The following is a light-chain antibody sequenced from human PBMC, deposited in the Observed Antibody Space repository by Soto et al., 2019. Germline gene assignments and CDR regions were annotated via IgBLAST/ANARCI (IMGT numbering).Light chain of an antibody. V-gene: IGLV2-23*01. CDR1: SSDVGSYNL. Sequence: QSVLTQPASVSGSPGQSITISCTGTSSDVGSYNLVSWYQQHPGKAPKLMIYEGSKRPSGVSNRFSGSKSGNTASLTISGLQAEDKADYYCCSYAGSSTWVFGGGTQLTVL. J-gene: IGLJ3*02. CDR2: EGS. CDR3: CSYAGSSTWV.